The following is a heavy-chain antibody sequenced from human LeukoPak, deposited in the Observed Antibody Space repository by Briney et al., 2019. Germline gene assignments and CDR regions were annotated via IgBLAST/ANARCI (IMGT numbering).Heavy chain of an antibody. CDR2: INHSGST. J-gene: IGHJ5*02. CDR1: AGSISSTSHH. Sequence: SETLSLTCTVSAGSISSTSHHWGWIRQPPGKGLEWIGEINHSGSTNYNPSLKSRVTISVDTSKNQFSLKLSSVTAADTAVYYCARAPGGGFDPWGQGTLVTVSS. CDR3: ARAPGGGFDP. D-gene: IGHD3-10*01. V-gene: IGHV4-39*07.